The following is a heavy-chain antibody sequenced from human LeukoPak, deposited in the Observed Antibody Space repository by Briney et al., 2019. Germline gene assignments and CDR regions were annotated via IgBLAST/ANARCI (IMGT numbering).Heavy chain of an antibody. CDR3: AKDLLAMIVVAPFGY. J-gene: IGHJ4*02. D-gene: IGHD3-22*01. CDR2: IRYDGSNK. Sequence: GGSLRLSCAASGFTFGSYGMHWVRQAPGKGLEWVAFIRYDGSNKYYADSVKGRFTISRDNSKNTLYLQMNSLRAEDTAVYYCAKDLLAMIVVAPFGYWGQGTLVTVSS. CDR1: GFTFGSYG. V-gene: IGHV3-30*02.